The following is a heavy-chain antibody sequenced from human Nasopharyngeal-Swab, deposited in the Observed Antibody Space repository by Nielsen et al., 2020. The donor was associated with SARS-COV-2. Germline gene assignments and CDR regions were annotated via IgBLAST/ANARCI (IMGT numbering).Heavy chain of an antibody. Sequence: VRQAPGKGLEWVAVISYDGSNKYYADSVKGRFTISRDNSKNTLYLQMNSLRAEDTAVYYCAKGGLDVWDQGTLVTVSS. V-gene: IGHV3-30*18. CDR3: AKGGLDV. CDR2: ISYDGSNK. D-gene: IGHD5-24*01. J-gene: IGHJ4*02.